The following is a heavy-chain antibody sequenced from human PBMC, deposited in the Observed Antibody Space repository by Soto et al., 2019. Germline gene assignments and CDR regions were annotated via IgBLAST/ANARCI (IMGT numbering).Heavy chain of an antibody. CDR1: HGSLSNSDYN. D-gene: IGHD2-15*01. CDR3: ARTIFAHSNWFDP. J-gene: IGHJ5*02. Sequence: SKTLSLTCSVSHGSLSNSDYNWGWIRQPPGKGLEWIASMFHSGSTYYNLSLKSRVTISINTSKTQFSLKLNSVTAADTAVYYCARTIFAHSNWFDPWGQGTLDSVSS. CDR2: MFHSGST. V-gene: IGHV4-39*01.